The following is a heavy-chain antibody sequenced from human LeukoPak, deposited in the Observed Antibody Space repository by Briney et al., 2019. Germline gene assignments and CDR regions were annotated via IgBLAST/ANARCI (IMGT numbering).Heavy chain of an antibody. CDR3: ARGNYYDGSDI. CDR2: IYYSGST. CDR1: GGSISSGGYY. V-gene: IGHV4-31*03. J-gene: IGHJ3*02. Sequence: KPSETLSLTCTVSGGSISSGGYYWSWIRQHPGKGLEWIGYIYYSGSTYYNPSLKSRVTISVDTSKNQFSLKLSSVTAAGTAVYYCARGNYYDGSDIWGQGTMVTVSS. D-gene: IGHD3-22*01.